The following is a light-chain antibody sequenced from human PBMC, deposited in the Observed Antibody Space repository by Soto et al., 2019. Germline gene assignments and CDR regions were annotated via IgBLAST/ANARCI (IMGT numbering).Light chain of an antibody. CDR1: QSVSSTY. J-gene: IGKJ1*01. V-gene: IGKV3-20*01. Sequence: ELALTQSPGTLSLSPVGIGRRGCRASQSVSSTYLAWYQQRPGQAPRLLIYSSSSRASGIPDRFSGSGSGTDFTLTISRLEPEDFAVYYCQQYRTSPPTWPFGQGTKV. CDR3: QQYRTSPPTWP. CDR2: SSS.